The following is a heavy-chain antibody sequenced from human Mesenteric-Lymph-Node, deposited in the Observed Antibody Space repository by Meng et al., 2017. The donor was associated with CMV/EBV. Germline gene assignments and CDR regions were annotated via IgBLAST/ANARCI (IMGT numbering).Heavy chain of an antibody. V-gene: IGHV6-1*01. CDR1: GDSVSSNSAA. Sequence: CAISGDSVSSNSAAWSWIRQSPSRGLEWLGRTYYRSKWYNDYAMSVKSRINISADTSKNQFSPQLNSVTPEDTAVYYCARGTWGSFGYWGQGTLVTVSS. CDR3: ARGTWGSFGY. CDR2: TYYRSKWYN. J-gene: IGHJ4*02. D-gene: IGHD7-27*01.